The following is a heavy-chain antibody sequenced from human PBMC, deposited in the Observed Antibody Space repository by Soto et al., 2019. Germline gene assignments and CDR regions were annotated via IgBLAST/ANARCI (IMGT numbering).Heavy chain of an antibody. Sequence: EVQLVDSGGGLVKPGGSLRLSCAASGFSLSAYSMNWIRQAPGKGLEWVASISSSSSFIHYAESMKGRVTISRDNAKNSLYLQMNSLSAEDSAVYYCAGSSDDGRDNWGQGTRVTVSS. J-gene: IGHJ4*02. CDR1: GFSLSAYS. CDR2: ISSSSSFI. V-gene: IGHV3-21*01. D-gene: IGHD1-26*01. CDR3: AGSSDDGRDN.